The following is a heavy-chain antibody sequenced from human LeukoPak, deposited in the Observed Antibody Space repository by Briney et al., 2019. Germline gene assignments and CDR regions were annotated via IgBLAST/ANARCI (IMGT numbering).Heavy chain of an antibody. CDR2: IYHSGST. CDR3: ASSFFGSGYEL. CDR1: GYSISSGYY. J-gene: IGHJ6*04. Sequence: SETLSLTCSVSGYSISSGYYWDWIRQPPGKGLEWIGSIYHSGSTYYNPSLKSRVTISVDTSKNQFSLKLSSVTAADTAVYYCASSFFGSGYELWGKGTTVTVSS. V-gene: IGHV4-38-2*02. D-gene: IGHD5-12*01.